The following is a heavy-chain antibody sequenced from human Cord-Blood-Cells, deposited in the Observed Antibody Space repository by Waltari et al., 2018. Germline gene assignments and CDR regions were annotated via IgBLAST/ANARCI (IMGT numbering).Heavy chain of an antibody. V-gene: IGHV4-34*01. D-gene: IGHD2-15*01. CDR3: ARGRWDIVVVVAALWYFDL. CDR2: INHSGST. CDR1: GGSFSGSY. J-gene: IGHJ2*01. Sequence: QVPLQQWGAGLLKPSETLSLTCAVYGGSFSGSYWSWICKPPGTGLEWIGEINHSGSTNYNPSLNSRVTISVDTFKTQFSLKLSSVTAADTAVYYCARGRWDIVVVVAALWYFDLWGRGTLVTVSS.